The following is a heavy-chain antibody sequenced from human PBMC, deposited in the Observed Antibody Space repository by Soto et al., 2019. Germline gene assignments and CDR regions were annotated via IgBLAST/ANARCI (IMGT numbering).Heavy chain of an antibody. Sequence: GGSLRLSWAASGFTFSSYWMSWVRQAPGKGLEWVANIKQDGSEKYYVDSVKGRFTISRDNAKNSLYLQMNSLRAEDTAVYYCAREIRGYSYSYCYCGMDVWGQGTTVTVSS. V-gene: IGHV3-7*01. CDR3: AREIRGYSYSYCYCGMDV. J-gene: IGHJ6*02. CDR2: IKQDGSEK. CDR1: GFTFSSYW. D-gene: IGHD5-18*01.